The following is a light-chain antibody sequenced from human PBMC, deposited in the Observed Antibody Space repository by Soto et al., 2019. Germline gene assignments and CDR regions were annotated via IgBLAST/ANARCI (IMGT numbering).Light chain of an antibody. CDR2: SDT. Sequence: SYELTQSPSVSVSPAQTARITCSGDSLPKQYAHWYQQRRGRAPVLVICSDTERPSGIPDRFSGSSSGTTVTLTITGVQSEDEADYYCQSSDSSSAYVLFGGGTKLTVL. CDR3: QSSDSSSAYVL. V-gene: IGLV3-25*02. J-gene: IGLJ2*01. CDR1: SLPKQY.